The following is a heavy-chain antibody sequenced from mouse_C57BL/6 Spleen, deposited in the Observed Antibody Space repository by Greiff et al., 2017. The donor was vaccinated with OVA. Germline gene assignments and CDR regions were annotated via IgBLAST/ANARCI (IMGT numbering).Heavy chain of an antibody. CDR2: IFPGSGST. D-gene: IGHD1-1*01. CDR3: ARSDYYGSSYEYFDV. CDR1: GYTFTDYY. J-gene: IGHJ1*03. V-gene: IGHV1-75*01. Sequence: VKLVESGPELVKPGASVKISCKASGYTFTDYYINWVKQRPGQGLEWIGWIFPGSGSTYYNEKFKGKATLTVDKSSSTAYMLLSSLTSEDSAVYFCARSDYYGSSYEYFDVWGTGTTVTVSS.